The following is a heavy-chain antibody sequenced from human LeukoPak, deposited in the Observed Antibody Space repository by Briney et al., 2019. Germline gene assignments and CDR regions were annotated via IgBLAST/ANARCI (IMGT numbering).Heavy chain of an antibody. J-gene: IGHJ4*02. D-gene: IGHD3-16*01. Sequence: GGSLRLSCAASGFTFSSYAMHWVRQAPGKGLEYVSAISSNGGSTYYANSVKGRFTISRDNSKNTLYLLMGSLRAEDMAVYYCARAPAFYDYVWGSYFYFDYWGQGTLVTVSS. CDR1: GFTFSSYA. V-gene: IGHV3-64*01. CDR2: ISSNGGST. CDR3: ARAPAFYDYVWGSYFYFDY.